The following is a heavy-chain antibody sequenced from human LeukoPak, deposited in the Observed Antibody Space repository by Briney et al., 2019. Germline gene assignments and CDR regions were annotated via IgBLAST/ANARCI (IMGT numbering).Heavy chain of an antibody. Sequence: SETLSLTCTVSGGSISSSSYYWGWIRQPPGKGLEWIGEINHSGSTNYNPSLKSRVTISVDTSKNQFSLKLSSVTAADTAVYYCARRYDFWSGYQFDPWGQGTLVTVSS. J-gene: IGHJ5*02. CDR1: GGSISSSSYY. D-gene: IGHD3-3*01. CDR2: INHSGST. CDR3: ARRYDFWSGYQFDP. V-gene: IGHV4-39*07.